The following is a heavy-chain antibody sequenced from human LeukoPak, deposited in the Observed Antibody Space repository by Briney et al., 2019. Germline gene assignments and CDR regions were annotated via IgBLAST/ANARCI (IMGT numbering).Heavy chain of an antibody. CDR3: AKTRLGFLEWLDG. CDR1: GGSISSYY. Sequence: SETLSLTCTVSGGSISSYYWSWIRQPPGKGLEWIGHIDYSGSTSYNPSLKSRVTISVDTSRTQFSLKLSSVTAADTAVYYCAKTRLGFLEWLDGWGQGTLVTVSS. V-gene: IGHV4-59*08. D-gene: IGHD3-3*01. CDR2: IDYSGST. J-gene: IGHJ5*02.